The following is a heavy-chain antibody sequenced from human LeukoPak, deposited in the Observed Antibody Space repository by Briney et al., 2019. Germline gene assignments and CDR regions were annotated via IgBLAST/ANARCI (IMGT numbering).Heavy chain of an antibody. CDR1: GFIFSSYS. J-gene: IGHJ3*02. CDR3: AKGYVLLWFGELSGPSDAFDI. D-gene: IGHD3-10*01. V-gene: IGHV3-48*04. Sequence: PGGSLRLSCAVSGFIFSSYSMNWVRQAPGKGLEWVSHISSSSTSKYYADSVKGRFTISRDNAKNSLYLRMNSLRAEDTAVYYCAKGYVLLWFGELSGPSDAFDIRGQGTMVTVSS. CDR2: ISSSSTSK.